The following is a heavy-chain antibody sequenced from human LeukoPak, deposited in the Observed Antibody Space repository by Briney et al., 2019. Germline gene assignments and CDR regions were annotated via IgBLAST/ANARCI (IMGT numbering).Heavy chain of an antibody. V-gene: IGHV4-34*01. CDR3: ARDAGYYYDSSDATEAFDI. CDR1: GGSFSGYY. Sequence: SSETLSLTCAVYGGSFSGYYWSWIRQPPGKGLEWIGEINHSGSTSYNPSLKSRVTISVDTSKNQFSLKLSSVTAAETAVYYCARDAGYYYDSSDATEAFDIWGQGTRVTVSS. J-gene: IGHJ3*02. D-gene: IGHD3-22*01. CDR2: INHSGST.